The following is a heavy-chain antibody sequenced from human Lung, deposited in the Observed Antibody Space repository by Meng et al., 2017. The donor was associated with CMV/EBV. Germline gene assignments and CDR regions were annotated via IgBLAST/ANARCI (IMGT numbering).Heavy chain of an antibody. CDR2: ISGNGYST. V-gene: IGHV3-23*01. Sequence: GESLKISFAASGFTFGSYAMTWVRQAPGKGLQWVSSISGNGYSTYYADSVKGRFTISRDNSNNTLFLQMNSLRADDTAVYYCAKDRHTSSAPYYFDSWGQGALVTVSS. CDR3: AKDRHTSSAPYYFDS. CDR1: GFTFGSYA. J-gene: IGHJ4*02.